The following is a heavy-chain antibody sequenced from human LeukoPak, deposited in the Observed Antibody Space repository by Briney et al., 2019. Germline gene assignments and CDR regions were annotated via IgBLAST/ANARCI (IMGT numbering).Heavy chain of an antibody. Sequence: GGSLRLSCAASRFTFSSYSMNWVRQAPGKGLEWVSYISSSSSTIYYADSVKGRFTISRDNAKNSLYLQMNSLRAEDTAVYYCARDVWNYDSSGLFDYWGQGTLVTVSS. J-gene: IGHJ4*02. D-gene: IGHD3-22*01. CDR3: ARDVWNYDSSGLFDY. V-gene: IGHV3-48*01. CDR2: ISSSSSTI. CDR1: RFTFSSYS.